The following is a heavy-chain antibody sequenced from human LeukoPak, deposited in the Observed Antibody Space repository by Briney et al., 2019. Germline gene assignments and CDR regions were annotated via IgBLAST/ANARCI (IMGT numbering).Heavy chain of an antibody. J-gene: IGHJ4*02. Sequence: PSETLSLTCTVSGGSISSSSCYWGWIRQPPWKGLEWIGSIYYSGSTYYNPSLKSRVTISVDTSKNQFSLKLSSVTAADTAVYYCARSIGRSGWLRLSPDYWGQGTLVTVSS. CDR3: ARSIGRSGWLRLSPDY. V-gene: IGHV4-39*01. CDR1: GGSISSSSCY. D-gene: IGHD5-12*01. CDR2: IYYSGST.